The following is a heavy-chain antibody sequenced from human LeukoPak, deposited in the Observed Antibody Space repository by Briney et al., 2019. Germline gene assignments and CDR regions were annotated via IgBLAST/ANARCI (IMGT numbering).Heavy chain of an antibody. J-gene: IGHJ4*02. Sequence: GRSLRLSCAASGFTFTSYAMHWVRQAPGRGLEWVAVISYDGSNRYYADSVKGRFTISRDNSKNTLYLQMNSLRTEGTDVYFCARGSDWILNYWGQGTLVTVSS. V-gene: IGHV3-30*04. D-gene: IGHD3-9*01. CDR3: ARGSDWILNY. CDR1: GFTFTSYA. CDR2: ISYDGSNR.